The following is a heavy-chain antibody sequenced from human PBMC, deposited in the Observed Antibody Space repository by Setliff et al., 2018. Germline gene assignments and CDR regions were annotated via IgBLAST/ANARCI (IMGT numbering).Heavy chain of an antibody. Sequence: LSLTCTVSGGSISSGDYYWSWIRQPPGKGLEWIGYIYSSGSTYYNPSLKSRVSISVDTSKNQFSLKLSSVTAAGTAVYYCARESRYYYDNLGTLDYWGQGTLVTV. CDR1: GGSISSGDYY. V-gene: IGHV4-30-4*08. D-gene: IGHD3-22*01. CDR2: IYSSGST. CDR3: ARESRYYYDNLGTLDY. J-gene: IGHJ4*02.